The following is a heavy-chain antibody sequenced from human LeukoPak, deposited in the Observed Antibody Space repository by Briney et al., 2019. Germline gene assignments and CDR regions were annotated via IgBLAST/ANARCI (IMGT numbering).Heavy chain of an antibody. CDR2: INPSGGST. CDR3: ARDFGGYSSGWRLYYYYGMDV. J-gene: IGHJ6*02. CDR1: GYTFTSYY. V-gene: IGHV1-46*01. D-gene: IGHD6-19*01. Sequence: ASVKVSCKASGYTFTSYYMHWVRQAPGQGLEWMGIINPSGGSTSYAQKFQGRVTMTRDTSTSTVYMELSSLRSEDTAVYYCARDFGGYSSGWRLYYYYGMDVWGQGTTVTVSS.